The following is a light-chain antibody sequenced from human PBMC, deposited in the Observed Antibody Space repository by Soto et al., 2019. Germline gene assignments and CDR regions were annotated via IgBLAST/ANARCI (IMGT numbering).Light chain of an antibody. J-gene: IGKJ1*01. CDR2: AAS. Sequence: DIQMTQSPSTLSGSVGDRVTITCRASQGIRNDLGWYQQKPGKAPKLLIYAASTLQSGVPSRFSGSGSGTDFTLTISCLQSEDFATYYCQQYYSYPPTFGQGTKVDI. CDR1: QGIRND. CDR3: QQYYSYPPT. V-gene: IGKV1-17*01.